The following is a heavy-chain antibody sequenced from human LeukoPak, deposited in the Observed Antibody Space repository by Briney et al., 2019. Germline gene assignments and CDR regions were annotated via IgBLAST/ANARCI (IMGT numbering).Heavy chain of an antibody. Sequence: ASVKVSCKASGYTFTGYYMHWVRQAPGQGLEWMGRINPNSGGTNYAQKFQGRVTMTRDTSISTAYMELSRLRSDDTAVYYCARDDLVYYYGSGSGDVYYYYGMDVWGQGTTVTVSS. V-gene: IGHV1-2*06. D-gene: IGHD3-10*01. CDR3: ARDDLVYYYGSGSGDVYYYYGMDV. J-gene: IGHJ6*02. CDR1: GYTFTGYY. CDR2: INPNSGGT.